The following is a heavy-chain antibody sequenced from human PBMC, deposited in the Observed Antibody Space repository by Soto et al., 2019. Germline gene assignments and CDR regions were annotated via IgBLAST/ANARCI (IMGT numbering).Heavy chain of an antibody. D-gene: IGHD3-10*01. CDR3: AREGAFWELLYAFDI. V-gene: IGHV4-30-4*01. CDR1: GGSISSGDYY. J-gene: IGHJ3*02. CDR2: IYYSGST. Sequence: QVQLQESGPGLVKPSQTLSLTCTVSGGSISSGDYYWSWIRQPPGKGLEWIGYIYYSGSTYYNPSLKSRVTISVDTSKIQVSLKLSSVTAADTAVYYCAREGAFWELLYAFDIWGQGTMVTVSS.